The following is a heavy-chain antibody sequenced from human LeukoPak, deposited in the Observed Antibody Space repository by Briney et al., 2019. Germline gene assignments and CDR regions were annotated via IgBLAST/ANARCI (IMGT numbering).Heavy chain of an antibody. Sequence: GASVKVSCKASGYTFTSYDINWVRQATGQGLEWMGWMNPNSGNTGYAQKFQGRVTMTRDTSTSTVYMELSSLRYEDTAVYYCARDDSTFCGGDCFSNYCDHWGQGTLITVSS. CDR2: MNPNSGNT. CDR1: GYTFTSYD. CDR3: ARDDSTFCGGDCFSNYCDH. V-gene: IGHV1-8*01. J-gene: IGHJ4*02. D-gene: IGHD2-21*02.